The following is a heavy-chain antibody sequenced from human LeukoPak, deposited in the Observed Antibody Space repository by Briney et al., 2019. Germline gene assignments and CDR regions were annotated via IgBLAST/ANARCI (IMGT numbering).Heavy chain of an antibody. D-gene: IGHD3-22*01. J-gene: IGHJ4*02. CDR3: TTYYDSGPSKD. Sequence: GGSLRLSCAASGFTFSSYWMTWVRQAPGKGLEWVANIKKDGSDQYYGDSVKGRFTISRDNTKNSLFLQMNSLRAEDTAMYYCTTYYDSGPSKDWGQGALVTVSS. CDR2: IKKDGSDQ. V-gene: IGHV3-7*05. CDR1: GFTFSSYW.